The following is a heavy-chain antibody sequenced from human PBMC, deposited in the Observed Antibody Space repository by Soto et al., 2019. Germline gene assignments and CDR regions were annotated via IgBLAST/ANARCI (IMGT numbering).Heavy chain of an antibody. CDR3: ARQGANIVATSDAFDI. D-gene: IGHD5-12*01. CDR1: GYSFTSYW. CDR2: IYPGDSDT. Sequence: GESLKISCKGSGYSFTSYWIGWVRQMPGKGLEWMGIIYPGDSDTRYSPSFQGQVTISADKSISTAYLQWSSLKASDTAMYYCARQGANIVATSDAFDIWGQGTMVTVSS. V-gene: IGHV5-51*01. J-gene: IGHJ3*02.